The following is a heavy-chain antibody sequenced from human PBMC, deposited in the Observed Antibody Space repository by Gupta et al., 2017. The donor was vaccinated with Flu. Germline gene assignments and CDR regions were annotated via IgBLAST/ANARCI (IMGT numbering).Heavy chain of an antibody. CDR3: ARLRDCGYGMDV. CDR2: IYPGESDT. V-gene: IGHV5-51*01. D-gene: IGHD2-21*01. J-gene: IGHJ6*02. Sequence: VRQVPGKGLEWVGIIYPGESDTRYSPSFQGQVTFSADTSITTAYLQWSSLKASDTSMYYCARLRDCGYGMDVWGQGTTVTVSS.